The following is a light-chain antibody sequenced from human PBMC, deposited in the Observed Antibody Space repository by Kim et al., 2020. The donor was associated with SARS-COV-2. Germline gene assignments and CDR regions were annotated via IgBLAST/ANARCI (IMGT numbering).Light chain of an antibody. V-gene: IGKV4-1*01. CDR2: WAS. J-gene: IGKJ3*01. CDR1: QSVLYSSNNKSY. Sequence: DIVMTQSPDSLPVSLGERATINCKSSQSVLYSSNNKSYLAWYQQKPGQPPKLLIYWASTRESGVPDRFSGSGSGTDFTLTISSLQAEDVAVYYCQQYYSTPFTFGPGTKVDIK. CDR3: QQYYSTPFT.